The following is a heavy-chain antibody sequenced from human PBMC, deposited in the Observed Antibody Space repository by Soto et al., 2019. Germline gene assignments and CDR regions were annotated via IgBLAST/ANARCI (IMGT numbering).Heavy chain of an antibody. CDR1: GFTFRWFG. J-gene: IGHJ4*02. CDR3: AKGEVRGIIPSYFDY. D-gene: IGHD3-10*01. V-gene: IGHV3-30*18. CDR2: ISNDGSNE. Sequence: GGSLRLSCAGSGFTFRWFGMNWVRQAPGKWLEWVARISNDGSNEYYVDSVKGRFTISRDNSKNTLYLQMDSLRAEDTAVYYCAKGEVRGIIPSYFDYWGLGXLVTVYS.